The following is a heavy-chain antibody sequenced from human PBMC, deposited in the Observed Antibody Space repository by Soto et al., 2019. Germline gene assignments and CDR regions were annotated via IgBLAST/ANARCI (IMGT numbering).Heavy chain of an antibody. D-gene: IGHD5-18*01. CDR3: ARVRYSYGYHYYYYGMDV. J-gene: IGHJ6*02. V-gene: IGHV4-34*01. CDR2: INHSGST. Sequence: SETLSLTCAVYGGSFSGYYWSWIRQPPGKGLEWIGEINHSGSTNSNPSLKSRVTISVDTSKNQFSLKLSSVTAADTAVYYCARVRYSYGYHYYYYGMDVWGQGTTVTVSS. CDR1: GGSFSGYY.